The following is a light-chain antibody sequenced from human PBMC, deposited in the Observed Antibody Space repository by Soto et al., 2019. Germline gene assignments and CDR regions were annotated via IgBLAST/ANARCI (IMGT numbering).Light chain of an antibody. CDR2: GAS. Sequence: DIQITQSPSSLSASVGDRVTITCRASQGISNDLAWYQQKPGKLPNLLIYGASTMQSGVPSRFSGSGSGTDFTLTISSXQPDDIATYYCQNHNSAPLTFGGGTKVDTK. V-gene: IGKV1-27*01. CDR3: QNHNSAPLT. J-gene: IGKJ4*01. CDR1: QGISND.